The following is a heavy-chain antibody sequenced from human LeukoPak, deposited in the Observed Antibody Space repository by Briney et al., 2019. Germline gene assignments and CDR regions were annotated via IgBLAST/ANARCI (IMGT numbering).Heavy chain of an antibody. J-gene: IGHJ4*02. CDR3: ARKYCSTTSCLFDN. CDR2: IWYDGSNK. CDR1: GFTFSSYG. V-gene: IGHV3-33*01. D-gene: IGHD2-2*01. Sequence: GGSLRLSCAASGFTFSSYGMHWVRQAPGKGLEWVAVIWYDGSNKYSADSVKGRFTISRDNAKNSLYLQMNSLRAEDTAVYYCARKYCSTTSCLFDNWGQGTLVTVSS.